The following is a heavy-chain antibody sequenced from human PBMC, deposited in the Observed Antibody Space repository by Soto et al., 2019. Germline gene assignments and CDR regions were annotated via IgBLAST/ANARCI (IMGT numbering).Heavy chain of an antibody. Sequence: GGSLRLSCAASGFTVSSNYMSWVRQAPGKGLEWVSVIYSGGSTYYADSVKGRFTISRDNSKNTLYLQMNSLRAEDTAVYYCARDRGYTYGFDFWGQGALVTVPQ. CDR1: GFTVSSNY. CDR3: ARDRGYTYGFDF. J-gene: IGHJ4*02. CDR2: IYSGGST. D-gene: IGHD5-18*01. V-gene: IGHV3-53*01.